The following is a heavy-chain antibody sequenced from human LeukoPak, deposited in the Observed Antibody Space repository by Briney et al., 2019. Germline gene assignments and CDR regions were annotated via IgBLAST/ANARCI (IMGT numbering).Heavy chain of an antibody. CDR3: ARKGYNWNDSRFYYYYYMDV. Sequence: GGSLRLSCAASGFTFSSYSMNWVRQAPGKGLEWVSYISSSSTIYYADSVKGRFTISRDNAKNSLYLQMNSLRDEDTAVYYCARKGYNWNDSRFYYYYYMDVWGKGTTVTVPS. CDR1: GFTFSSYS. J-gene: IGHJ6*03. CDR2: ISSSSTI. V-gene: IGHV3-48*02. D-gene: IGHD1-20*01.